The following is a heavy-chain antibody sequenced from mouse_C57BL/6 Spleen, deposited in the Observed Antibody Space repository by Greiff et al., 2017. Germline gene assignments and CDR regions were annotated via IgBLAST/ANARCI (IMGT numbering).Heavy chain of an antibody. V-gene: IGHV1-26*01. CDR1: GYTFTDYY. Sequence: EVQLQQSGPELVKPGASVKISCKASGYTFTDYYMNWVKQSHGKSLEWIGDINPNNGGTSYNQKFKGKATLTVDKSSSTAYMELRSLTSEDSAVXYCARLGKGFDYWGQGTTRTVSS. CDR3: ARLGKGFDY. J-gene: IGHJ2*01. CDR2: INPNNGGT. D-gene: IGHD6-1*01.